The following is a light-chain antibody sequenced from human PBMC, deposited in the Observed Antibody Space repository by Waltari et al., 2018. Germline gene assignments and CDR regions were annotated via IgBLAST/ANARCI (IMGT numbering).Light chain of an antibody. V-gene: IGLV2-23*02. CDR3: CSYAGSFTVI. CDR2: GVS. J-gene: IGLJ2*01. Sequence: QSALTQPASVSGSPGPSITISCTGTSSDVGSYNPVPWFQQHPGKAPKLMIYGVSKRPSGVSTRFSGSKSGNTASLTISGLQAEDEADYHCCSYAGSFTVIFGGGTKLTVL. CDR1: SSDVGSYNP.